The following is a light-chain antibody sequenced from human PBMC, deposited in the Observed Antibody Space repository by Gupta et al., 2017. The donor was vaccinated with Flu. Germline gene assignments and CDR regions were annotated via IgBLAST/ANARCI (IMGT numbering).Light chain of an antibody. CDR3: QVWDSSSDNVV. J-gene: IGLJ2*01. CDR2: DDS. V-gene: IGLV3-21*03. CDR1: NIGSKS. Sequence: GKTDRITCGGNNIGSKSVHRYQQKPGQAPVLLVYDDSGRRSGIPERFSGSNSGNTATLTISRVEAGDEADYYCQVWDSSSDNVVFGGGTKLTVL.